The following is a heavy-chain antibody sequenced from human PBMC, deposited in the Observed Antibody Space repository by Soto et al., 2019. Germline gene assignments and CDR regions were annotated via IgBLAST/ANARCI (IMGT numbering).Heavy chain of an antibody. CDR2: IYYSGST. D-gene: IGHD4-17*01. Sequence: SETLSLTCTVSGDSISSYYWSWIRQPPGKGLEWIGYIYYSGSTIFYPSLRSRVTIPVDTSKLQCSTNLSSVADADTAVYYCARHFDRRPYGDFDFWGRGILVTVSS. V-gene: IGHV4-59*08. J-gene: IGHJ4*02. CDR1: GDSISSYY. CDR3: ARHFDRRPYGDFDF.